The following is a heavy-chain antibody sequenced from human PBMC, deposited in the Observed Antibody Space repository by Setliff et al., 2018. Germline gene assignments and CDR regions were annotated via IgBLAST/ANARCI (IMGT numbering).Heavy chain of an antibody. V-gene: IGHV3-21*01. J-gene: IGHJ5*02. CDR1: GFTFNNYF. CDR3: ARDVFDFRTGQAGP. D-gene: IGHD3-3*01. CDR2: ISNSGGEI. Sequence: GGSLRLSCAASGFTFNNYFMIWVRQAPGKGLEWVSSISNSGGEIHYADSVRGRFTISRDNAKNSLYLQMNSLRVEDTAVYYCARDVFDFRTGQAGPWGQGTLVTVSS.